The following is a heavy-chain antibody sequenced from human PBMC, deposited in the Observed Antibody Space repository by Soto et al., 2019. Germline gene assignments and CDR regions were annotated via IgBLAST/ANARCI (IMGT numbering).Heavy chain of an antibody. J-gene: IGHJ6*02. CDR3: ARDHDYYGLDV. V-gene: IGHV4-31*03. Sequence: SETLSLTCTVSGGSISSDNYYCSWIRQHPGRGLEWIGYIYYSGSTYYSPSLKSRVTISVDTSKNQFSLKVSSMTAADTAVYYCARDHDYYGLDVWGQGTTVTVSS. CDR1: GGSISSDNYY. CDR2: IYYSGST.